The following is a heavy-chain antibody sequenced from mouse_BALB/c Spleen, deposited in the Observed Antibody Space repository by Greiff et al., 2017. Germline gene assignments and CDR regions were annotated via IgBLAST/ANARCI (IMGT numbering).Heavy chain of an antibody. D-gene: IGHD1-1*01. J-gene: IGHJ3*01. V-gene: IGHV1-20*02. CDR3: ARELHYGSSPFAY. Sequence: VQLQQSGPELVKPGASVKISCKASGYSFTAYFMNWVMQSHGKSLEWIGRINPYNGDTFYNQKFKGKATLTVDKSSSTAHMELRSLASEDSAVYYCARELHYGSSPFAYWGQGTLVTVSA. CDR1: GYSFTAYF. CDR2: INPYNGDT.